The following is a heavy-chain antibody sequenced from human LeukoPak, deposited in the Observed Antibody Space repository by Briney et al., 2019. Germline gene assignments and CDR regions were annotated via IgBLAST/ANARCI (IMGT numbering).Heavy chain of an antibody. D-gene: IGHD1-26*01. CDR2: MKQDGSEI. Sequence: GGSLRLSCTASGFTFSNYWMSWVRQAPGKGPEWMANMKQDGSEIYYVDSVKGRFTISRDNAKNSVYLEMNNLRAEDTAVYYCARDKIVGPTTLDYWGQGTLVTVSS. J-gene: IGHJ4*02. CDR1: GFTFSNYW. CDR3: ARDKIVGPTTLDY. V-gene: IGHV3-7*01.